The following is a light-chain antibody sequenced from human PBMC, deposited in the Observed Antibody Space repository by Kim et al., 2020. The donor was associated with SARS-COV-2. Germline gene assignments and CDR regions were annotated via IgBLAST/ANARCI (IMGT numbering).Light chain of an antibody. V-gene: IGKV3-15*01. CDR3: QQYKSLPPYT. CDR1: QSVGSD. Sequence: SPGESATLSCGASQSVGSDLAWFQQKSGEAPRLLIYDASTRATGIPGRFTGSGSGTEFTLTISSLQSEDFAVYYCQQYKSLPPYTFGQGTKLEI. CDR2: DAS. J-gene: IGKJ2*01.